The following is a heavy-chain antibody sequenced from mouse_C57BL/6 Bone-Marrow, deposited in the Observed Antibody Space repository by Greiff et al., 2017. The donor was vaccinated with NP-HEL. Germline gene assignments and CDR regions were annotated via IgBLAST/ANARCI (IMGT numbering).Heavy chain of an antibody. V-gene: IGHV1-69*01. CDR3: ARRGGNNSGYVNAMDY. CDR2: IDPSASYT. J-gene: IGHJ4*01. D-gene: IGHD3-2*02. Sequence: QQSCKASGYTFTSYWMHWVKQRPGQGLEWIGEIDPSASYTNYYQKFKGKSTLTVDKSSSTAYMQLSSLTSEDSAVYYCARRGGNNSGYVNAMDYWGQGTSVTVSS. CDR1: GYTFTSYW.